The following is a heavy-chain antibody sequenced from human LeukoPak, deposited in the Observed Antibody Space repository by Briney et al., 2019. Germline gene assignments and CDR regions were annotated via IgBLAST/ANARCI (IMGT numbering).Heavy chain of an antibody. CDR1: GGSINSY. CDR3: ARWGIAAAGTPLYYYYMDV. V-gene: IGHV4-4*07. CDR2: ISGSGTI. J-gene: IGHJ6*03. Sequence: PSETLSLTCTVSGGSINSYWSWIRQPAGKGLEWIGRISGSGTITYNPALQSRLSISIDTSKNQFSLKLSSVTAADTAVYYCARWGIAAAGTPLYYYYMDVWGKGTTVTVSS. D-gene: IGHD6-13*01.